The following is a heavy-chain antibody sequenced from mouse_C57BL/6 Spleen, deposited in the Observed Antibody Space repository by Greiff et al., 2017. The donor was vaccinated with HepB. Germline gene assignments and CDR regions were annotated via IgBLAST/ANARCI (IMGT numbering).Heavy chain of an antibody. CDR3: ARGRVYGDYAMDY. J-gene: IGHJ4*01. V-gene: IGHV5-4*01. D-gene: IGHD1-1*01. CDR2: ISDGGSYT. CDR1: GFTFSSYA. Sequence: EVQGVESGGGLVKPGGSLKLSCAASGFTFSSYAMSWVRQTPEKRLEWVATISDGGSYTYYPDNVKGRFTISRDNAKNNLYLQMSHLKSEDTAIYYCARGRVYGDYAMDYWGQGTSVTVSS.